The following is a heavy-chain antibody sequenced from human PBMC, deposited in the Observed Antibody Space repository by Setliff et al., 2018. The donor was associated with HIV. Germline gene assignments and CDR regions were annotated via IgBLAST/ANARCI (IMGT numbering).Heavy chain of an antibody. CDR2: ISDSGNT. CDR3: ARAGDSRACYSLDS. Sequence: PSETLSLTCNVSGDSISSGRYFWTWIRQPPGKGLEWIGYISDSGNTYYNPSLKSRISISVDPSMNHFSLRMSSVTAADTAMYYCARAGDSRACYSLDSWGQGTLVTVSS. CDR1: GDSISSGRYF. V-gene: IGHV4-30-4*08. J-gene: IGHJ4*02. D-gene: IGHD3-22*01.